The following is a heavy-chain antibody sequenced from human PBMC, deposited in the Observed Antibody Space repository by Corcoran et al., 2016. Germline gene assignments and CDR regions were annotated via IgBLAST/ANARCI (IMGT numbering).Heavy chain of an antibody. CDR2: TYYRSKWFN. V-gene: IGHV6-1*01. Sequence: QVQLQQSGPGLVKPSQTLSLTCAISGDSVSSKSAAWNWIRQSPSRGLEWLGRTYYRSKWFNEYALSVKSRISVNPDTSKNQFSLQLNSVTPEDTGVYYCVRDNYSSGWSGMDDWGQGILVTVSS. J-gene: IGHJ4*02. CDR3: VRDNYSSGWSGMDD. D-gene: IGHD6-19*01. CDR1: GDSVSSKSAA.